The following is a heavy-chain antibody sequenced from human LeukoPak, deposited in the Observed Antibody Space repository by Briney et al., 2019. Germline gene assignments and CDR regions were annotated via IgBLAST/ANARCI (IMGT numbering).Heavy chain of an antibody. CDR3: AKDHGGSFDY. CDR1: GFTFSSYG. CDR2: ISSSGSTI. Sequence: GGSLRLSCAASGFTFSSYGMNWVRQAPGKGLEWVSYISSSGSTIYYADSVKGRFTISRDNSKNTLYLQMNSLRGEDRAVYYCAKDHGGSFDYWGQGTLVTVSS. J-gene: IGHJ4*02. V-gene: IGHV3-48*01. D-gene: IGHD2-15*01.